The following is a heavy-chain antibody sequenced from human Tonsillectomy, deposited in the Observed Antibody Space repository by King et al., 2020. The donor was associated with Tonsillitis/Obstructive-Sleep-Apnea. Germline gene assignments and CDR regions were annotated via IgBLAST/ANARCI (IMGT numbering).Heavy chain of an antibody. CDR3: ARGPRGYRYGSVDY. V-gene: IGHV1-2*02. CDR1: GYTFTDYY. J-gene: IGHJ4*02. Sequence: QVQLQESGAEVKKPGASVKVSCKASGYTFTDYYMHWVRQAPGQGLEWMGWINPNSGGTDSAQKFRGRVTMTRDTSISTAYMELSSLTSDDTAVYYCARGPRGYRYGSVDYWGQGTLVTVSS. D-gene: IGHD5-18*01. CDR2: INPNSGGT.